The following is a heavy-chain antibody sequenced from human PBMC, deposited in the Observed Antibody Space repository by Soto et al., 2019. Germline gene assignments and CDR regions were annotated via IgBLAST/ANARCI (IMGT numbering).Heavy chain of an antibody. CDR2: INAGNGNT. D-gene: IGHD2-2*01. V-gene: IGHV1-3*01. Sequence: GASVKVSCKASGYTFTSYAMHWVRQAPGQRLEWMGWINAGNGNTKYSQKFQGRVTITRDTSASTAYMELSSLRSEDTAVYYCAGEGCSSTSCYGPDYYYYGMDVWGQGTTVTVSS. CDR1: GYTFTSYA. CDR3: AGEGCSSTSCYGPDYYYYGMDV. J-gene: IGHJ6*02.